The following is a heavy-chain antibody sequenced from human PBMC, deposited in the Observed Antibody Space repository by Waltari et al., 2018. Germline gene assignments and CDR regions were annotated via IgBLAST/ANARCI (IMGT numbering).Heavy chain of an antibody. V-gene: IGHV5-51*01. J-gene: IGHJ6*02. Sequence: EGQLVQSGPEVKKPGESLEISCQASGYRFTNSWIAWVRQKPGRGLEWMGIIYPGDSETRYSPSFQRQVTISADRSSSTAYRRWSSLRAADTGIYFCARDTGNGTRTYGMDVWGQGTTVIVSS. CDR2: IYPGDSET. D-gene: IGHD2-8*01. CDR1: GYRFTNSW. CDR3: ARDTGNGTRTYGMDV.